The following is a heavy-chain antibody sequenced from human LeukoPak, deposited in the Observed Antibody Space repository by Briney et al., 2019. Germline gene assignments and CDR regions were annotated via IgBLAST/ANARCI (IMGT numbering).Heavy chain of an antibody. V-gene: IGHV3-48*03. CDR1: GFTFSSYE. CDR2: ISSSGSTI. CDR3: ARAPYTILGAMDV. D-gene: IGHD3-3*01. J-gene: IGHJ6*03. Sequence: HPGGSLRLSCAASGFTFSSYEMNWVRQAPGKGLEWVSYISSSGSTIYYADSVKGRFTISRDNAKNSLYLQMNSLRAEDTAVYYCARAPYTILGAMDVWGKGTTVTVSS.